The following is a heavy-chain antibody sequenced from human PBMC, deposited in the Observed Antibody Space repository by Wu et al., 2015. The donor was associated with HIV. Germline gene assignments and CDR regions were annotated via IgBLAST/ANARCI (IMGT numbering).Heavy chain of an antibody. CDR3: AAKSRDQWSIGLQH. Sequence: HVQLEQSGAVVRKPGASVRVPCKVSGNSLTKLSIHWVRQAPGMGLEWMGGFDPEDGKRIYAQKFQGSVTMTEDTSTDTAYIQLNSLRFEDTAIYYCAAKSRDQWSIGLQHWGQGTLITVYS. D-gene: IGHD2-8*01. CDR1: GNSLTKLS. J-gene: IGHJ1*01. CDR2: FDPEDGKR. V-gene: IGHV1-24*01.